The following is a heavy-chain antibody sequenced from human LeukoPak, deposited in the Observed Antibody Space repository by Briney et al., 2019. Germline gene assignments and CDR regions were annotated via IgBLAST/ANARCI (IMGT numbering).Heavy chain of an antibody. V-gene: IGHV1-18*04. CDR2: ISGDNGNR. CDR3: ARDPRYCSSTSCHNDAFDI. CDR1: GYRIITYG. J-gene: IGHJ3*02. D-gene: IGHD2-2*01. Sequence: PWASVKVSCQASGYRIITYGISWVRQAPGQGLEWMGWISGDNGNRNYAQKLQGRVTMTTDTSTGTAYMELRSLRSDDTAVYYCARDPRYCSSTSCHNDAFDIWGQGTMVTVPS.